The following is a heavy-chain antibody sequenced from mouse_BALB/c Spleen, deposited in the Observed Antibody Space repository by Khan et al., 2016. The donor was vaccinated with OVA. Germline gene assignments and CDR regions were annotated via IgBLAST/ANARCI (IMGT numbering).Heavy chain of an antibody. Sequence: DLVKPGASVKLSCKASGYTFTSYWINWIKQRPGQGLEWIGRIAPGSGSSYYNGMFKGKATLTVDTSSSPAYIQLSSLSSEDSAVYFCARETYYGSSRYAMDYWGQGTSVTVSS. CDR2: IAPGSGSS. J-gene: IGHJ4*01. CDR3: ARETYYGSSRYAMDY. D-gene: IGHD1-1*01. CDR1: GYTFTSYW. V-gene: IGHV1S41*01.